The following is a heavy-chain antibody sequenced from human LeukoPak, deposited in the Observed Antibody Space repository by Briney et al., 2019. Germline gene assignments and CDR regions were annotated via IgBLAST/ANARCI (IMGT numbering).Heavy chain of an antibody. CDR2: IYYSGST. CDR3: VRPDSSGYNYVD. D-gene: IGHD3-22*01. J-gene: IGHJ4*02. CDR1: GASISSYY. V-gene: IGHV4-59*01. Sequence: SETLSLTCTVSGASISSYYWSWIRQPPGKGLEWIGYIYYSGSTNYNPSLKSRLTISVDTSKTQFSLKLSSVTAADTAVYYCVRPDSSGYNYVDWGQGTLVTVS.